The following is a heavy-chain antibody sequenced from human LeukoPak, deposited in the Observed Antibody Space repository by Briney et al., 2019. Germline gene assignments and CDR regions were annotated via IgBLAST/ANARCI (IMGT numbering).Heavy chain of an antibody. CDR3: ARDEDGYSYGIDY. Sequence: GGSLRLSCAASGFTFSNYAMNWVRQAPGKGLEWVSAISGSAFNTYYADSVKGRFTISRDNSKNTLSLQMNSLRAEDTALYYCARDEDGYSYGIDYWGQGTLVTVSS. CDR2: ISGSAFNT. J-gene: IGHJ4*02. CDR1: GFTFSNYA. D-gene: IGHD5-18*01. V-gene: IGHV3-23*01.